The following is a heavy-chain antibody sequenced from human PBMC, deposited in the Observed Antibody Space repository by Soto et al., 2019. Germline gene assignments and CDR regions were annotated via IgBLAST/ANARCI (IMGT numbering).Heavy chain of an antibody. D-gene: IGHD2-21*02. V-gene: IGHV3-33*01. Sequence: GGSLRLSCAASGFPFNTYAMHWVRQAPGKGLEWVAVIWHDGSNEHYADSVKGRFRIARDNSNNTLYLQMNSLRGEDTALYYCARDDVSMVTTFLDYWGLGTLVTVSS. CDR1: GFPFNTYA. CDR3: ARDDVSMVTTFLDY. J-gene: IGHJ4*02. CDR2: IWHDGSNE.